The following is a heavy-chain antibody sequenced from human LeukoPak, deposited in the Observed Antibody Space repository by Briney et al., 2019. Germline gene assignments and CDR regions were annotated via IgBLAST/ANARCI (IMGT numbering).Heavy chain of an antibody. J-gene: IGHJ3*01. CDR2: ISGSAGRT. CDR1: GFTFSSYA. CDR3: ATGSRYSSSSA. D-gene: IGHD6-6*01. V-gene: IGHV3-23*01. Sequence: GGSLRLSCAASGFTFSSYAMSWVRQAPGKGLEWVSAISGSAGRTYYADSVKGRFTISRDNSKNTLYLQMNSLRAEDTAVYYCATGSRYSSSSAWGQGTMVTVSS.